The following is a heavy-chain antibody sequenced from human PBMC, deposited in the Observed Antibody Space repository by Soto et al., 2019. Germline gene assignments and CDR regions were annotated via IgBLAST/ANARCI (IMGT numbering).Heavy chain of an antibody. V-gene: IGHV2-5*02. CDR2: IYWDDDK. CDR1: GFSLSSSGEG. J-gene: IGHJ4*02. Sequence: QITLKESGPPLVKPTQTLTLTCTFSGFSLSSSGEGVGWIRQPPGKALEWLALIYWDDDKRYSPSLRSRLTITRYTSKNQVVLTMTNMDPVDTATYYYAHQNIVATIDYWGQGTLVTVSS. CDR3: AHQNIVATIDY. D-gene: IGHD5-12*01.